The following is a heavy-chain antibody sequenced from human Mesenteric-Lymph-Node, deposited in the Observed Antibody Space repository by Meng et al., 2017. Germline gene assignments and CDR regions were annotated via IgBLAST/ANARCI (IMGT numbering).Heavy chain of an antibody. CDR1: GFTFSSYA. CDR2: ITSTSQHI. J-gene: IGHJ4*02. Sequence: GESLKISCAASGFTFSSYAMSWVRQAPGKGLEWVSSITSTSQHIFYADSVRGRFTISRDNAENSLFLQMNSLRVEDTAMYYCASLAYTSGSQYKLPYDYWGQGTLVTVSS. CDR3: ASLAYTSGSQYKLPYDY. D-gene: IGHD3-10*01. V-gene: IGHV3-21*01.